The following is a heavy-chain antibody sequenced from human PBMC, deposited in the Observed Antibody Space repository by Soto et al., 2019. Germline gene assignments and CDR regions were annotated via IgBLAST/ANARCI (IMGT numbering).Heavy chain of an antibody. V-gene: IGHV2-5*02. D-gene: IGHD1-1*01. Sequence: QITLRESGRTLVKPTQTLTLTCICSGFSLSTSGVSVGWIRQPPGKALEWLALIYWDDDRRYSPSLKSRLTITKDPFINPVVLTMTNVDPADTATYFCTHRPGHTSAVFWGPGPLVTVSS. CDR2: IYWDDDR. J-gene: IGHJ4*02. CDR3: THRPGHTSAVF. CDR1: GFSLSTSGVS.